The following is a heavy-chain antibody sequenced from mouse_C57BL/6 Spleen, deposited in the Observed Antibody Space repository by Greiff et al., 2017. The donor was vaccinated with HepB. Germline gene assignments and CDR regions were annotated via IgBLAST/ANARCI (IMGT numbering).Heavy chain of an antibody. CDR3: ARRYYGSAYFDV. Sequence: EVKLMESGPVLVKPGASVKMSCKASGYTFTDYYMNWVKQSHGKSLEWIGVINPYNGGTSYNQKFKGKATLTVDKSSSTAYMELNSLTSEDSAVYYCARRYYGSAYFDVWGTGTTVTVSS. D-gene: IGHD1-1*01. CDR2: INPYNGGT. V-gene: IGHV1-19*01. J-gene: IGHJ1*03. CDR1: GYTFTDYY.